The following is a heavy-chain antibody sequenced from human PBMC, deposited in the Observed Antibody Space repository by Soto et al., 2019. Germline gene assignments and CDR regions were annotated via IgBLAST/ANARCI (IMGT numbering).Heavy chain of an antibody. D-gene: IGHD3-10*01. CDR1: GGSISSYD. CDR2: IYYSGST. V-gene: IGHV4-59*01. Sequence: PSETRSLTWTGSGGSISSYDWGWIRQPPGKGLKWIGYIYYSGSTNYNPSLKSRVTISVDTSKNQFSLKLSSVTAADTAVYYCARGLYGIDYWGQGTLVTVSS. CDR3: ARGLYGIDY. J-gene: IGHJ4*02.